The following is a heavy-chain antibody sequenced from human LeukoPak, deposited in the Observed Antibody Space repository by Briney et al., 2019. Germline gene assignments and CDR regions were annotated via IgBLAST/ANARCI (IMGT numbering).Heavy chain of an antibody. D-gene: IGHD3-10*01. Sequence: ASVKVSCKASGYTFTGYYIHWVRQAPGQGLEWMGWINPNSGGTNYAQKFQGRVTMTRDTSISTAYMELSRLRSDDTAVYYCASLSFPSDTKYYYGSGSYYIEDYWGQGTLVTVSS. CDR1: GYTFTGYY. CDR3: ASLSFPSDTKYYYGSGSYYIEDY. J-gene: IGHJ4*02. CDR2: INPNSGGT. V-gene: IGHV1-2*02.